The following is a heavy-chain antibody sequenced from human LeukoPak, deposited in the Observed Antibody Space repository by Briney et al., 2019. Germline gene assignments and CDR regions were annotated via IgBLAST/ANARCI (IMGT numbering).Heavy chain of an antibody. V-gene: IGHV3-23*01. CDR3: AKSGIPLVGASRNDY. CDR1: GFTFSSYA. D-gene: IGHD1-26*01. Sequence: GGSLRLSCAASGFTFSSYAMSWVRQAPGKGLEWVSAISGSGGSTYYADSVEGRFTISRDNSKNTLYLQMNSLRAEDTAVYYCAKSGIPLVGASRNDYWGQGTLVTVSS. CDR2: ISGSGGST. J-gene: IGHJ4*02.